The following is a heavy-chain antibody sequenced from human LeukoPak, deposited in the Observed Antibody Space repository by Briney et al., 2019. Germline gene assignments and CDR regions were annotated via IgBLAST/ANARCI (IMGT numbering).Heavy chain of an antibody. CDR3: AKRDYYDSSGYFPLFDY. J-gene: IGHJ4*02. D-gene: IGHD3-22*01. CDR1: GFTCSSYA. Sequence: GGSLRLSCAASGFTCSSYAMAWVRQAPGKGLEWVSGISGDAVTIYYADSVKGRFTISRDNSKNTLYLQMSSLRAEDTAVYYCAKRDYYDSSGYFPLFDYWGQGTLVTVSS. V-gene: IGHV3-23*01. CDR2: ISGDAVTI.